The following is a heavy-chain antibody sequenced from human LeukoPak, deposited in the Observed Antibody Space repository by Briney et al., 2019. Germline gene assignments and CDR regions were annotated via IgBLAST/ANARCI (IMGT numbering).Heavy chain of an antibody. J-gene: IGHJ3*02. CDR3: ARGYYFKARSNAFDI. D-gene: IGHD3-22*01. CDR2: INLNSGNR. CDR1: AHTFTSYD. V-gene: IGHV1-8*01. Sequence: ASVKVSCNASAHTFTSYDINWVRHPPGPGLEWMGWINLNSGNRGYAQKFQGRVTMTMNTSISTGYMELSRLRSEDTAVYYCARGYYFKARSNAFDIWGQGTTVTVSS.